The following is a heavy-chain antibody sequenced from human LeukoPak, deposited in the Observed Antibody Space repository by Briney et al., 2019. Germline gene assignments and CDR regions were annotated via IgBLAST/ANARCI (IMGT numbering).Heavy chain of an antibody. D-gene: IGHD3-22*01. CDR1: GFTFSSYG. V-gene: IGHV3-30*02. CDR3: AKEDYYDSSGYVDY. J-gene: IGHJ4*02. CDR2: IRYDGSNK. Sequence: PGRSLRLSCAASGFTFSSYGMHWVRQAPGKGLEWVAFIRYDGSNKYYADSVKGRFTISRDNSKNTLYLQMNSLRAEDTAVYYCAKEDYYDSSGYVDYWGQGTLVTVSS.